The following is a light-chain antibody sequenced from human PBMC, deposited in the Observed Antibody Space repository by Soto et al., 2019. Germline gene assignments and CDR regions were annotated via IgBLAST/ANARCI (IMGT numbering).Light chain of an antibody. CDR3: QQYDNWPPT. CDR1: PSVTNH. J-gene: IGKJ5*01. CDR2: GAS. Sequence: IVLTQSRATLSLSPWERSTLSCRASPSVTNHLAWYQQKPGQAPRLLIYGASTRATGIPARFSGSGSGTEFTLTINSLQSEDFVVYYCQQYDNWPPTFGQGTRLEI. V-gene: IGKV3D-15*01.